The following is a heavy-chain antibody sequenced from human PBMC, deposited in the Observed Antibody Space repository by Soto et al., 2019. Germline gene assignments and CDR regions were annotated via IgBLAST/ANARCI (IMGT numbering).Heavy chain of an antibody. D-gene: IGHD3-10*01. CDR1: GGSISSSSYY. Sequence: QLQLQESGPGLVKPSETLSLTCTVSGGSISSSSYYWGWIRQPPGKGLEWIGSIYYSGSTYYNPSLKRRVPISVDTSKNQFSLKLSSVTAADTAVYYCATLWFGEADYWGQGTLVTVSS. CDR2: IYYSGST. V-gene: IGHV4-39*01. CDR3: ATLWFGEADY. J-gene: IGHJ4*02.